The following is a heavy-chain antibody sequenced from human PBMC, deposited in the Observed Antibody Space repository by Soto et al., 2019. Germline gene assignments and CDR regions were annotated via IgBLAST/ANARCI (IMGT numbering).Heavy chain of an antibody. J-gene: IGHJ4*02. V-gene: IGHV3-7*03. CDR2: IKQDGSEQ. CDR3: ARGYHYSSDYFDY. Sequence: EVQLVESGGGLVQPGGSLRLSCAASGFTFSSYWMSWVRQAPGKGLEWVAIIKQDGSEQYYVDSVKGRFTISRDNAKNSLYLQMDTLRAEDTAVYYCARGYHYSSDYFDYGGQGTLVTVSS. D-gene: IGHD6-13*01. CDR1: GFTFSSYW.